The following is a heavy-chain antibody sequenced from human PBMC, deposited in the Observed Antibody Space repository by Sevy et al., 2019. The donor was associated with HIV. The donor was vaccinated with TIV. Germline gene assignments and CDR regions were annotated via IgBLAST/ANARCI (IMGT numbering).Heavy chain of an antibody. V-gene: IGHV1-69*13. D-gene: IGHD2-15*01. Sequence: ASVKVSCKASGGTFSSYAISWVRQAPGQGLEWMGGIIPIFGTANYAQKFQGGVTITADESTSTAYMELSSLRSEDTAVYYCARGYCSGGSCYDWDYWGQGTLVTVSS. J-gene: IGHJ4*02. CDR3: ARGYCSGGSCYDWDY. CDR2: IIPIFGTA. CDR1: GGTFSSYA.